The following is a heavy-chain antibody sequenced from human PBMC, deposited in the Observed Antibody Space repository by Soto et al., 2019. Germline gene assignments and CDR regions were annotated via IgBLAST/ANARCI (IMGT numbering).Heavy chain of an antibody. D-gene: IGHD3-16*02. CDR1: GFTFSNAW. V-gene: IGHV3-15*07. Sequence: EVQLVESGGGLVKPGGSLRLSCAASGFTFSNAWMNWVRQAPGKGLEWVGRIKSKTDGGTTDYAAPVKGRFTISRDDSKNTLYLQMNSLKTEDTAVYYCTTDSLRDYVWGSYRTNFDYWGQGTLVIVSS. CDR3: TTDSLRDYVWGSYRTNFDY. J-gene: IGHJ4*02. CDR2: IKSKTDGGTT.